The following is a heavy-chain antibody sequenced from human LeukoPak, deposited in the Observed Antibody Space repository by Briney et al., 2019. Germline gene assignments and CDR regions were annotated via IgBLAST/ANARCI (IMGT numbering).Heavy chain of an antibody. CDR3: AREGRIAAAGISSLKDPYYFDY. CDR2: ISYDGSNK. Sequence: GGSLRLSCAASGFTFSSYAMHRVRQAPGKGLEWVAVISYDGSNKYYADSVKGRFTISRDNSKNMLYLQMNSLRAEDTAVYYCAREGRIAAAGISSLKDPYYFDYWGQGTLVTVSS. CDR1: GFTFSSYA. V-gene: IGHV3-30*04. J-gene: IGHJ4*02. D-gene: IGHD6-13*01.